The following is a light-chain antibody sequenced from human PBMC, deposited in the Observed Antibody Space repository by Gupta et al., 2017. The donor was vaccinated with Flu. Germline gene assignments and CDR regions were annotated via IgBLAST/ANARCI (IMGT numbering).Light chain of an antibody. J-gene: IGLJ2*01. CDR1: SSNIGAPYD. Sequence: QSVLTQPPPSPWAPAQRATIPCTGSSSNIGAPYDVHWYQLLPGTAPKLLIYVNTNQTSGLPDRFSGSRSGTSASLAITVLQAEDEADYYYQSYDSGRSTVVFGGGTKLTVL. CDR2: VNT. V-gene: IGLV1-40*01. CDR3: QSYDSGRSTVV.